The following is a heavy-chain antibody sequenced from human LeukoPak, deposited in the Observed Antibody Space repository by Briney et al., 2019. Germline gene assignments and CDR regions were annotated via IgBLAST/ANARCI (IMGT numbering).Heavy chain of an antibody. CDR3: TRALDY. Sequence: GGSLRLSCATSGFTFSNFWMDWVRQAPGKGLEWVANINQNGGEKYYADSVKGRFTISRDNAKNSLYLQMNSLRVEDTAVYYCTRALDYWGQGTLVTVSS. CDR2: INQNGGEK. CDR1: GFTFSNFW. V-gene: IGHV3-7*04. J-gene: IGHJ4*02.